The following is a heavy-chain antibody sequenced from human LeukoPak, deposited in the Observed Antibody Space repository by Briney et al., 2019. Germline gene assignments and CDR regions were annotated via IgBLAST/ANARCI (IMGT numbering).Heavy chain of an antibody. CDR1: GGSISSSSYY. Sequence: PSETLSLTCTVSGGSISSSSYYWGWIRQPPGKGLEWIGSIYYSGSTYYNPSLKSRVTISVDTSKNQFSLKLSSVTAADTAVYYCASGQWLAPYYFDYWGQGTLVTVSS. V-gene: IGHV4-39*07. CDR2: IYYSGST. J-gene: IGHJ4*02. CDR3: ASGQWLAPYYFDY. D-gene: IGHD6-19*01.